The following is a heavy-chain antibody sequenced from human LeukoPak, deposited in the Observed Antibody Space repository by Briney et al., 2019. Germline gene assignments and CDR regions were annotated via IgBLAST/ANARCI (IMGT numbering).Heavy chain of an antibody. CDR3: ARGEWELLG. CDR1: GASITGGSYY. V-gene: IGHV4-61*02. D-gene: IGHD1-26*01. CDR2: IYTSGST. J-gene: IGHJ4*02. Sequence: SQTLPLTCTVSGASITGGSYYWTWIRQPAGKGLEWIGRIYTSGSTNYNPSLKSRVTISVDTSKNQFSLKLSSVTAADTAVYYCARGEWELLGWGQGTLVTVSS.